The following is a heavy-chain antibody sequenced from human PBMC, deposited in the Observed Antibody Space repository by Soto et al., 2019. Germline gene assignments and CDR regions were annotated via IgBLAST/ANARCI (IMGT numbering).Heavy chain of an antibody. CDR2: IYYSGST. Sequence: PSETLSLTCPFSGGSISSGGYYWSWIRQHPGKGLEWIGYIYYSGSTYYNPSLKSRVTISVDTSKNQFSLKLSSVTAADTAVYYCATNLGNYDSSGYCCWGQGTLVTVSS. V-gene: IGHV4-31*03. J-gene: IGHJ4*02. CDR1: GGSISSGGYY. D-gene: IGHD3-22*01. CDR3: ATNLGNYDSSGYCC.